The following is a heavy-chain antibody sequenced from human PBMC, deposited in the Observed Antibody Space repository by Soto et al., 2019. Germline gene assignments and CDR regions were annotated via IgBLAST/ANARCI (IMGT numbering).Heavy chain of an antibody. CDR2: ISYDGSNK. J-gene: IGHJ6*02. CDR3: AKGGFARRTGYYYYGMDV. V-gene: IGHV3-30*18. CDR1: GFTFSSYG. Sequence: GGSLRLSCAASGFTFSSYGMRWVRQAPGKGLEWVAVISYDGSNKYYADSVKGRFTISRDNSKNTLYLQMNSLRAEDTAVYYCAKGGFARRTGYYYYGMDVWGQGTTVTVSS. D-gene: IGHD1-1*01.